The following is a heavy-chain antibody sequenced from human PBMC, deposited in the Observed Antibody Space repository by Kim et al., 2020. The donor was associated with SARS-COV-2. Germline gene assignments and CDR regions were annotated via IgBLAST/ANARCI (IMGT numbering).Heavy chain of an antibody. CDR3: ARVPSQYDFWSGYYGDAFDI. CDR1: GGSISSGGYY. CDR2: IYYSGST. Sequence: SETLSLTCTVSGGSISSGGYYWSWIRQHPGKGLEWIGYIYYSGSTYYNPSLKSRVTISVDTSKNQFSLKLSSVTAADTAVYYCARVPSQYDFWSGYYGDAFDIWGQGTMVTVSS. J-gene: IGHJ3*02. V-gene: IGHV4-31*03. D-gene: IGHD3-3*01.